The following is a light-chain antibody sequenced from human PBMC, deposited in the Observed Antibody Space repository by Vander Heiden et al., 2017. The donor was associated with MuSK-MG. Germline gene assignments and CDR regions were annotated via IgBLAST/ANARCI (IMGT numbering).Light chain of an antibody. CDR3: HQDNTYRFT. V-gene: IGKV1-5*03. CDR1: QSISSW. J-gene: IGKJ3*01. Sequence: DIQMTQSPSTLSASVGDRVTITCRASQSISSWLAWYQQKPGKAPKLLIYKVSSLESGVPSRFNGCSTGTELTRTMSSLHPDDFATYYSHQDNTYRFTFGSGTNV. CDR2: KVS.